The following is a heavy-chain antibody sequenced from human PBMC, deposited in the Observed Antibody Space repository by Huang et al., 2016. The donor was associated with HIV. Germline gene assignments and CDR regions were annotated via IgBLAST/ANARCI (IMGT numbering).Heavy chain of an antibody. CDR1: GYTFSSYG. Sequence: QVQLVQSGSEVKKPGASLKVSCKASGYTFSSYGITWVRQAPGHGLEWMGWISTTNGNTNYARKFQGRVTMTTDTSRTTVYMELRSLKSDDTALYYCARDPLDSGWCTKGRVFDVWGQGTMVIVSS. CDR3: ARDPLDSGWCTKGRVFDV. J-gene: IGHJ3*01. CDR2: ISTTNGNT. V-gene: IGHV1-18*01. D-gene: IGHD6-19*01.